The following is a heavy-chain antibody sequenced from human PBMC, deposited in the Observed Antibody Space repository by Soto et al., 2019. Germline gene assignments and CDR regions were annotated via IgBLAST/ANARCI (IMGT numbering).Heavy chain of an antibody. V-gene: IGHV3-30*18. CDR2: ISYDGTNK. J-gene: IGHJ6*02. D-gene: IGHD3-10*01. Sequence: PGGSLRLSCMASGFTFNNYGIHWVRQAPGKGLEWVAVISYDGTNKYYADSVKGRFTISRDNSKNTVYLQMNSLRDEDTAVYYCAKDLVRGVIAKYGMDVWGQGTTVTVSS. CDR3: AKDLVRGVIAKYGMDV. CDR1: GFTFNNYG.